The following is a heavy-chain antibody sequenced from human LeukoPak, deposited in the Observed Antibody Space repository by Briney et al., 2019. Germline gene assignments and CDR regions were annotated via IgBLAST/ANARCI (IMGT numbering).Heavy chain of an antibody. D-gene: IGHD3-10*01. J-gene: IGHJ4*02. CDR3: ARNRGGQQFDC. CDR1: GFTFSDYW. V-gene: IGHV3-7*01. CDR2: INTDGSTT. Sequence: GGSLTLSCAPSGFTFSDYWIDWVRQAPGQGREWVANINTDGSTTNYVESVRGRFTISRDNTRNSLSLQMNNLRDEDMAVYYCARNRGGQQFDCWGQGTLLTVSS.